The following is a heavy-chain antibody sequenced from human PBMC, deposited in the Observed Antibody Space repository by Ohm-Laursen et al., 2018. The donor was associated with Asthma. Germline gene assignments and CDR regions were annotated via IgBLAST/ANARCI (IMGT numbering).Heavy chain of an antibody. D-gene: IGHD6-13*01. CDR1: GASITSAPYY. V-gene: IGHV4-31*03. CDR3: AKEVAAAGTREVYFDY. J-gene: IGHJ4*02. CDR2: IYYSWNT. Sequence: TLSLTCTGSGASITSAPYYWNWIRQHPGKGLEWIGYIYYSWNTYYNPSLESRVTISLDSSKNQFSLKLSSVTAADTAVYYCAKEVAAAGTREVYFDYWGQGTLVTVSS.